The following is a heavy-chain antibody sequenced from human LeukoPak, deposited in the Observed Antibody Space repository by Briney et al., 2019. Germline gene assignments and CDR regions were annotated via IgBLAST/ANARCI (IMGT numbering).Heavy chain of an antibody. CDR1: GGSFSGYY. CDR2: INHSGST. D-gene: IGHD2-2*01. Sequence: PSETLSLNCAVYGGSFSGYYWSWIRQPPGKGLEWIGEINHSGSTNYNPSLKSRVTISVDTSKNQFSLKLSSVTAADTAVYYCARAKRNCSSTSCYSYYYYYYGMDVWGQGTTVTVSS. V-gene: IGHV4-34*01. J-gene: IGHJ6*02. CDR3: ARAKRNCSSTSCYSYYYYYYGMDV.